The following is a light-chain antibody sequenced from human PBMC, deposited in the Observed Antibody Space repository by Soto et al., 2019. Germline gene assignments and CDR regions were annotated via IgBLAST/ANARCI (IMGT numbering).Light chain of an antibody. CDR3: SSYAGRNILV. CDR2: EVT. J-gene: IGLJ7*01. Sequence: QSALTQPASVSGSPGQSITISCTGSSNDIGNYDLVSWYQHSSGKAPKLIIFEVTKRPSGVSDRFSGSKSGNTASLTISGLQAEDEAEYSCSSYAGRNILVFGGGTQLTVL. V-gene: IGLV2-23*02. CDR1: SNDIGNYDL.